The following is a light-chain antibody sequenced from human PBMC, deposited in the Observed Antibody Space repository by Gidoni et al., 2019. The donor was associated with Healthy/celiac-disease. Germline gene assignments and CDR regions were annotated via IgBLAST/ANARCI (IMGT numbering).Light chain of an antibody. V-gene: IGKV3-15*01. CDR3: QQYNNWPQT. Sequence: VMPQSPATLSVFPGERATLSCRASQSVSSNLAWYQQKPGQAPMLLIYGASTRATGIPAMCSSSGSGTEFTLTISSLQSEDFAVYYCQQYNNWPQTFGQGTKVEIK. CDR1: QSVSSN. CDR2: GAS. J-gene: IGKJ1*01.